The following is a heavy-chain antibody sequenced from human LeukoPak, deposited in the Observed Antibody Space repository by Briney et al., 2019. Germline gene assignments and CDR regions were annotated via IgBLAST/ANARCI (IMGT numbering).Heavy chain of an antibody. CDR3: ARVPNKYGDPYWYFDL. J-gene: IGHJ2*01. CDR1: GGSISSGDYY. Sequence: SETLSLTCTVSGGSISSGDYYWSWIRQPPGKGLEWIGYIYYSGSTYYNPSLKSRVTISVDTSKNQFSLKLSSVTAADTAVYYCARVPNKYGDPYWYFDLWGRGTPVTVSS. D-gene: IGHD4-17*01. CDR2: IYYSGST. V-gene: IGHV4-30-4*01.